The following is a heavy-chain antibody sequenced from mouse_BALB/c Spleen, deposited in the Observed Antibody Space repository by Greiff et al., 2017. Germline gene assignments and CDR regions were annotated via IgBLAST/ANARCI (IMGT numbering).Heavy chain of an antibody. CDR1: GYTFTSYW. J-gene: IGHJ2*01. D-gene: IGHD2-1*01. CDR3: ARGGHGNYDY. CDR2: IYPGDGDT. Sequence: VKLQESGAELARPGASVKLSCKASGYTFTSYWMQWVKQRPGQGLEWIGAIYPGDGDTRYTQKFKGKATLTADKSSSTAYMQLSSLASEDSAVYDCARGGHGNYDYWGQGTTLTVSA. V-gene: IGHV1-87*01.